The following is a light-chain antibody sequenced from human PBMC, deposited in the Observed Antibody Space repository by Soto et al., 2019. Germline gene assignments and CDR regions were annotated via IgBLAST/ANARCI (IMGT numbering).Light chain of an antibody. J-gene: IGKJ5*01. V-gene: IGKV3-15*01. CDR3: QQYNNWPPST. CDR2: GAS. Sequence: EIVMTQSPATLSVSPGDRATLSCRASQSVSSNLARYQQKPGQAPRLLIYGASTRATGIPARFSGSGSGTEFTLTITSLQSEDFAVYYCQQYNNWPPSTFGQGTRLEIK. CDR1: QSVSSN.